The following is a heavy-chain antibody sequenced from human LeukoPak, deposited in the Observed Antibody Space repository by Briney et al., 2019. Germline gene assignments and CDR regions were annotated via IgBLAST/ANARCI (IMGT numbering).Heavy chain of an antibody. CDR1: GFTFSSYA. D-gene: IGHD5-24*01. J-gene: IGHJ4*02. CDR3: ARDTWEMSTMLTGFDY. Sequence: TGGSLRFSCAASGFTFSSYAMHWVRQAPGKGLEWVAVISYDGSNKYYADSVKGRFTISRDNAENTLYLEMNSLRVEDTAVYYCARDTWEMSTMLTGFDYWGQGTLVTVSS. V-gene: IGHV3-30-3*01. CDR2: ISYDGSNK.